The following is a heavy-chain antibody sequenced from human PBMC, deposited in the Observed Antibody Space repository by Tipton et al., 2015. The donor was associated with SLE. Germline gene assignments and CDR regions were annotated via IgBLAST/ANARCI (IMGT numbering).Heavy chain of an antibody. Sequence: TLSLTCTVSGGSITSGGYYWGWIRQHPGTGLEWLGYIYYGGTIYYNPSLKSRVTMSIDTSKNQFSLKLSSVTDVDTAVYYCARTAGRSVKLWYFDLWGRGTLVTVSS. V-gene: IGHV4-31*03. J-gene: IGHJ2*01. CDR2: IYYGGTI. D-gene: IGHD5-18*01. CDR3: ARTAGRSVKLWYFDL. CDR1: GGSITSGGYY.